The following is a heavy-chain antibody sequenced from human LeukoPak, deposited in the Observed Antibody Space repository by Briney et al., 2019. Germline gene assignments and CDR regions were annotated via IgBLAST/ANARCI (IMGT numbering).Heavy chain of an antibody. J-gene: IGHJ4*02. CDR3: TRGSPGYSSSWLDF. CDR2: INSDGSSR. V-gene: IGHV3-74*01. D-gene: IGHD6-13*01. Sequence: PGGSLRLSCAPSGFTFSNYAMSWVRQAPGKGLVWVSRINSDGSSRSYADYVKGRFTISRDDAKNTLYLQMSSLSVDDTAIYYCTRGSPGYSSSWLDFWGQGILVTVSS. CDR1: GFTFSNYA.